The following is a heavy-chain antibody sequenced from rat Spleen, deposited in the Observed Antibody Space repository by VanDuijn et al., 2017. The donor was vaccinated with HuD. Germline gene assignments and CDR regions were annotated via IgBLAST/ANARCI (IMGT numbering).Heavy chain of an antibody. J-gene: IGHJ3*01. CDR3: AKDLDYSGDNWFGY. V-gene: IGHV5-29*01. D-gene: IGHD1-1*01. CDR2: ISYDGGST. CDR1: GFTFSNYG. Sequence: EVQLVESGGGLVQPGRSLKLSCAASGFTFSNYGMAWVLQAPTKGLAWVASISYDGGSTYYRDSVKGRFTISRDNAKSTLYLQMESLRSEDTATYYCAKDLDYSGDNWFGYWGQGTLVTVSS.